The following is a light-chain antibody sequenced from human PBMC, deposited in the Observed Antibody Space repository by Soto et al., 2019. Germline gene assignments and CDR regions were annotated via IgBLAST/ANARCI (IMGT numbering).Light chain of an antibody. CDR3: QQRSNWPPIT. Sequence: EIVMTQSPATLSVSPGERATISCRASQSVYNNLAWYQQKPGQAPRLLIYGASTRATGIPARFSGSGSGTDFTLTISRLEPEDFAVYYCQQRSNWPPITFGQGTRLEIK. V-gene: IGKV3-15*01. CDR2: GAS. CDR1: QSVYNN. J-gene: IGKJ5*01.